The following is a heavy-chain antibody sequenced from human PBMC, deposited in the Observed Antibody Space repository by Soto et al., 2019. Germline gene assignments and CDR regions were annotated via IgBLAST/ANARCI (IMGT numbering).Heavy chain of an antibody. CDR1: GYTFTSYG. D-gene: IGHD6-13*01. Sequence: GASVKFSCKASGYTFTSYGISWVRQAPGQGLEWMGGIIPIFGTANYAQKFQGRVTITADKSTSTAYMELSSLRSEDTAVYYCARAEKTGIAPDYWGQGTLVTVSS. CDR2: IIPIFGTA. CDR3: ARAEKTGIAPDY. J-gene: IGHJ4*02. V-gene: IGHV1-69*06.